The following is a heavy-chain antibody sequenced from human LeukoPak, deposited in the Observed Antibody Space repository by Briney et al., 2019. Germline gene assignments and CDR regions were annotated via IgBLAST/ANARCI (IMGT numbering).Heavy chain of an antibody. D-gene: IGHD3-22*01. V-gene: IGHV1-2*02. Sequence: ASVKVSCKASGYTFTGYYMHWVRQAPGQGLEWMGWINPNSGGTNYAQKFQGRVTMTRDTSISTAYMELSRLRSDDTAVYYCARYDSSGYPLDCWGQGTLVTVSS. CDR2: INPNSGGT. J-gene: IGHJ4*02. CDR1: GYTFTGYY. CDR3: ARYDSSGYPLDC.